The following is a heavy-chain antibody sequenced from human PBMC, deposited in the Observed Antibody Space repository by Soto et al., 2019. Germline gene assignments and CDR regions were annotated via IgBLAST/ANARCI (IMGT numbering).Heavy chain of an antibody. CDR1: GFTFSNYA. CDR3: ASRTSGWYFDY. CDR2: ISGSGGST. Sequence: EVQLLESGGGLVQPGGSLRLSCTASGFTFSNYAMNRVRQAPGKGLEWVSVISGSGGSTYYADSVKGRFTISRDNSKNTLYLQMNSLRAEDTAGYSCASRTSGWYFDYWGQGALVTVSS. J-gene: IGHJ4*02. D-gene: IGHD6-19*01. V-gene: IGHV3-23*01.